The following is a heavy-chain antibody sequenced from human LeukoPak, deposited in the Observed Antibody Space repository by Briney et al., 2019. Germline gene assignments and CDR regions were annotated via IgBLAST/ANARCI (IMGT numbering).Heavy chain of an antibody. Sequence: SGGSLRLSCAASGFTFSSYSMNWVRQAPGKGLEWVSYISSSSSTIYYADSVKGRFTIPRDNAKNSLYLQMNSLRAEDTAIYYCANQRYSSGWYVAGYFDYWGQGTLVTVSS. D-gene: IGHD6-19*01. CDR3: ANQRYSSGWYVAGYFDY. CDR1: GFTFSSYS. V-gene: IGHV3-48*01. CDR2: ISSSSSTI. J-gene: IGHJ4*02.